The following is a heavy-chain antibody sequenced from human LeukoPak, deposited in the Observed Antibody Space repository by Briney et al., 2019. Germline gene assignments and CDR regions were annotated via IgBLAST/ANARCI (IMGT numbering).Heavy chain of an antibody. V-gene: IGHV4-59*12. CDR2: IYYSGST. CDR3: AREDHYGSGSYPDV. CDR1: GGSISSFY. Sequence: PSETLSLTCTVSGGSISSFYWSWIRQPPGKGLEWIGYIYYSGSTSYNPSLKSRVAISVDTSKNQFSLKLSSVTAADTAVYYCAREDHYGSGSYPDVWGKGTTVTISS. D-gene: IGHD3-10*01. J-gene: IGHJ6*04.